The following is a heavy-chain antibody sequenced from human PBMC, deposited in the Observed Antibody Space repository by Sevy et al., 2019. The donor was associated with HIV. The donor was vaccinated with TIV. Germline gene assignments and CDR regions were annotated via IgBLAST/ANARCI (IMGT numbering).Heavy chain of an antibody. CDR1: GFTVSGNY. CDR3: ARDRYYDASGYYYYYYGMDV. Sequence: GWSLRLSCEASGFTVSGNYMAWVHLAPGKGLEWVSLIDSGGSTYYADSVKGRFTISRDNAKNTLYLQMNPLRAEDTAVYFCARDRYYDASGYYYYYYGMDVWGQGTTVTVSS. D-gene: IGHD3-22*01. CDR2: IDSGGST. V-gene: IGHV3-66*01. J-gene: IGHJ6*02.